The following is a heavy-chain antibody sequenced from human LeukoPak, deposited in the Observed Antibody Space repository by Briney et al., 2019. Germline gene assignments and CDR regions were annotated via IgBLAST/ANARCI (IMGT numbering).Heavy chain of an antibody. CDR3: ARGTTVTTYYFDY. V-gene: IGHV4-31*03. D-gene: IGHD4-17*01. CDR2: IYYSGST. CDR1: GGSISSGGYY. Sequence: SETRSLTCTVSGGSISSGGYYWSWIRQHPGKGLEWIGYIYYSGSTYYNPSLKSRVTISVDTSKNQFSLKLSSVTAADTAVYYCARGTTVTTYYFDYWGQGTLVTVSS. J-gene: IGHJ4*02.